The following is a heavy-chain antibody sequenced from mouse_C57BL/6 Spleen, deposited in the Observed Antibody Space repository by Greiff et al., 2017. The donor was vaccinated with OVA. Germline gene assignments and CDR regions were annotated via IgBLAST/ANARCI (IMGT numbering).Heavy chain of an antibody. V-gene: IGHV1-64*01. CDR1: GYTFTSYW. J-gene: IGHJ4*01. CDR2: IHPNSGST. D-gene: IGHD1-1*01. CDR3: ARTTYGSSPYAMDY. Sequence: QVQLQQSGAELVKPGASVKLSCKASGYTFTSYWMHWVKQRPGQGLEWIGMIHPNSGSTNYNEKFKSKATLTVDKSSSTAYMQLSSLTSEDSAVYYCARTTYGSSPYAMDYWGQGTSVTVSS.